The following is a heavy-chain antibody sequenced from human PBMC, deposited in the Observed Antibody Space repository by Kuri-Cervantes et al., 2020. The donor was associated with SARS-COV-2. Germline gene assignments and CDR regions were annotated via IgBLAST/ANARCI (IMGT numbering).Heavy chain of an antibody. Sequence: GESLKISCAASGFTFSSYGMHWVRQAPGKGLEWVAFIRYDGSNKYYADSVKGRFTISRDNAKNTLYLQMNSLRAEDTAVYYCASRIHPYYWGQGTLVTVSS. CDR1: GFTFSSYG. V-gene: IGHV3-30*02. CDR3: ASRIHPYY. CDR2: IRYDGSNK. J-gene: IGHJ4*02.